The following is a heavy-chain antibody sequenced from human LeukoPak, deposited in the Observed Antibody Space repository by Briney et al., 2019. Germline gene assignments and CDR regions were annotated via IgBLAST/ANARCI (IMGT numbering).Heavy chain of an antibody. CDR1: GFTFSSYG. V-gene: IGHV3-33*01. J-gene: IGHJ5*02. CDR2: IWYDGSNT. CDR3: ARDHSAAAGPEDWFDP. Sequence: GRSLRLSCAASGFTFSSYGMHWVRQAPGQGLEWVAVIWYDGSNTYYADSVKGRFTISRDDSKNTLYLQMNSLRAEDTAVYYCARDHSAAAGPEDWFDPWGQGTLVTVSS. D-gene: IGHD6-13*01.